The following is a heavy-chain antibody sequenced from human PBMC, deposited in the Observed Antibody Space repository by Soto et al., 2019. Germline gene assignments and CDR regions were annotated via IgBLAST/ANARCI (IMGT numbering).Heavy chain of an antibody. J-gene: IGHJ6*02. V-gene: IGHV1-69*13. CDR3: AHNYYYGMDV. CDR1: GGTFSSYA. Sequence: ASVKVSCKASGGTFSSYAISWVRQAPGQGLEWMGGIIPIFGTANYAQKFQGRVTITADESTSTAYMELSSLRSEDTAVYYCAHNYYYGMDVWGQGTTVTVSS. CDR2: IIPIFGTA.